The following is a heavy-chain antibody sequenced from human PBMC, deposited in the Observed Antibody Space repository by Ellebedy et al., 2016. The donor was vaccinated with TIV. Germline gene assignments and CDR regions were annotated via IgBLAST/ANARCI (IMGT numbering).Heavy chain of an antibody. CDR1: GYTFTSYG. CDR2: ISAYNGNT. V-gene: IGHV1-18*04. Sequence: ASVKVSXKASGYTFTSYGISWVRQAPGQGLEWMGWISAYNGNTNYAQKLQGRVTMTTDTSTSTAYMELSSLRSEDTAVYYCASNQGYDSSGYWESAWFDPWGQGTLVTVSS. J-gene: IGHJ5*02. CDR3: ASNQGYDSSGYWESAWFDP. D-gene: IGHD3-22*01.